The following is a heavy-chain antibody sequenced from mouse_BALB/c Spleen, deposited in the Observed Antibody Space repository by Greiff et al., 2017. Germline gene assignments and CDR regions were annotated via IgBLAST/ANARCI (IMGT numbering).Heavy chain of an antibody. CDR2: ISYSGST. Sequence: EVQLQESGPGLVKPSQSLSLTCTVTGYSITSDYAWNWIRQFPGNKLEWMGYISYSGSTSYNPSLKSRISITRDTSKNQFFLQLNSVTTEDTATYYCARPDYYGSSLAYWGQGTLVTVSA. V-gene: IGHV3-2*02. CDR1: GYSITSDYA. CDR3: ARPDYYGSSLAY. D-gene: IGHD1-1*01. J-gene: IGHJ3*01.